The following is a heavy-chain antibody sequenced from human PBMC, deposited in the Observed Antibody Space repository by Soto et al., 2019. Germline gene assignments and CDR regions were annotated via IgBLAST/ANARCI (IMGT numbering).Heavy chain of an antibody. J-gene: IGHJ4*02. CDR1: GYTFTSYA. CDR2: INAGNGNT. D-gene: IGHD1-26*01. CDR3: TRGMATKWIVGAPRASFDY. V-gene: IGHV1-3*01. Sequence: ASVKVSCKASGYTFTSYAMHWVRQAPGQRLEWMGWINAGNGNTKYSQKFQGRVTITRDTSASTAYMELSSLRSEDTAVYYCTRGMATKWIVGAPRASFDYWGQGTLVTVSS.